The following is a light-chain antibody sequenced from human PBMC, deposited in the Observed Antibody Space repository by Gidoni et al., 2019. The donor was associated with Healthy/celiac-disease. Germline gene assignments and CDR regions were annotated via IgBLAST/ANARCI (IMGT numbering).Light chain of an antibody. V-gene: IGKV4-1*01. CDR3: QQYYSTPLT. J-gene: IGKJ4*01. Sequence: DIVMTQSPDSLAVSLGERATINCKSSQSVLSSSNNKNYLAWYQQKPGQPPKLLIYWASTRESGVPDRFSGSGSGTDFTLTISSLQAEDVAVYYCQQYYSTPLTFXGXTKVEIK. CDR1: QSVLSSSNNKNY. CDR2: WAS.